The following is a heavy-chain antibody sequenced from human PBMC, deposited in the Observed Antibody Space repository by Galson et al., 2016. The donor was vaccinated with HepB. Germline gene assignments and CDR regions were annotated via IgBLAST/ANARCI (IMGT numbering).Heavy chain of an antibody. CDR3: ARDGRAWVGLDV. V-gene: IGHV4-59*11. CDR2: VHYSGTT. D-gene: IGHD3/OR15-3a*01. J-gene: IGHJ6*02. CDR1: GASISGHY. Sequence: LSLTCAVSGASISGHYWSWIRQPPGKGLEWIGYVHYSGTTNYNPSLKSRVSISIDTSKTHFSLRLTSLTAADTAIYCCARDGRAWVGLDVWGQGTTVTVSS.